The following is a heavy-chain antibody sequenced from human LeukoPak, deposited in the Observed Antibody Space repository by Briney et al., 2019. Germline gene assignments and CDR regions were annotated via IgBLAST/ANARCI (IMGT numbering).Heavy chain of an antibody. Sequence: ASVKVSCKASGYTLSNYGLTWVRQAPGQGLEWMGWISAYNGNTQYAEKFQGRVILTTETSRNTAHMELKSLRSEDTAVYYCARDPRALYYYDSSGSYGGAFDIWGQGTMVTVSS. CDR1: GYTLSNYG. CDR2: ISAYNGNT. V-gene: IGHV1-18*01. J-gene: IGHJ3*02. D-gene: IGHD3-22*01. CDR3: ARDPRALYYYDSSGSYGGAFDI.